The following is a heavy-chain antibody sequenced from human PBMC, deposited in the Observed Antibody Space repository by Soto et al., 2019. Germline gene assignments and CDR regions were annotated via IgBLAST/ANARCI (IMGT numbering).Heavy chain of an antibody. CDR1: GGSVSSTNW. V-gene: IGHV4-4*02. D-gene: IGHD3-3*01. CDR3: ARGSTDGFSRFLDF. J-gene: IGHJ4*02. Sequence: SETLSLTCAVSGGSVSSTNWWSWVRQSPGKGLEWIGGIYHIGSTNYNPSLRGRVTISVDESNNQFSLQLNSVTPEDTAVYFCARGSTDGFSRFLDFWGQGTLVTVSS. CDR2: IYHIGST.